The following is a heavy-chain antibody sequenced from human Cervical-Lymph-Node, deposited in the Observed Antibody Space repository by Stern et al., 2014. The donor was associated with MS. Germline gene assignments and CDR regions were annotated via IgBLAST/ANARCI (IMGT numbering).Heavy chain of an antibody. V-gene: IGHV7-4-1*02. J-gene: IGHJ4*02. CDR3: ARLRVGNITRDY. D-gene: IGHD1-26*01. Sequence: VQLAESGSELKKPGASVKVSCKASGYTLTHYGINWVRQAPGQGLEWMGWINTNTGIPTYAQAFTRRFVFSFDASAHPAYLLISNLKADDTAIYYCARLRVGNITRDYWGPGTLVTVSS. CDR2: INTNTGIP. CDR1: GYTLTHYG.